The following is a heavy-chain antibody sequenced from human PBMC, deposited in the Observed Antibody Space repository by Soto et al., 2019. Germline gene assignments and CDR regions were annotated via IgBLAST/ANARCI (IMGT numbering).Heavy chain of an antibody. J-gene: IGHJ4*02. CDR2: IIPIFDTA. D-gene: IGHD6-6*01. CDR3: ARGKGEYSGARCQAHSTNDY. V-gene: IGHV1-69*13. Sequence: ASVKVSCKTSGGTFSSYAISWVRQAPGQGLEWMGGIIPIFDTANYAQKFQGRVTITADESTSTAYMELSSLRSEDTAVYYCARGKGEYSGARCQAHSTNDYWGQGTLVTVSS. CDR1: GGTFSSYA.